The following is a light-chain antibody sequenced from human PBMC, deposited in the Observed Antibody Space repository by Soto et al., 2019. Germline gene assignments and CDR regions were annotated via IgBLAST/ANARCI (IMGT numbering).Light chain of an antibody. CDR2: VAS. CDR1: QTINSY. CDR3: QQSYNIPIT. J-gene: IGKJ3*01. Sequence: DIQMTQSPSSLSASVGDTVTITCRASQTINSYLNWYQQKPGQAPKLLIYVASSLQSGVPSRFSGRGSGTDFTLTISSLEPEDFATYYCQQSYNIPITFGPGTKVDFK. V-gene: IGKV1-39*01.